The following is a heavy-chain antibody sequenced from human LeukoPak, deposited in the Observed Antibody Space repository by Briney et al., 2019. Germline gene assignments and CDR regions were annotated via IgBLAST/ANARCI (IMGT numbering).Heavy chain of an antibody. D-gene: IGHD3-16*02. CDR2: INPNSGGT. V-gene: IGHV1-2*02. CDR3: ARGQGDVWGSYRYTGYFDY. Sequence: GASVKVSCKASGYTFTGYYMHWVRQAPGQGLEWMGWINPNSGGTNYAQKLQGRVTMTRDTSISTAYMELSRLRSDDTAVYYCARGQGDVWGSYRYTGYFDYWGQGTLVTVSS. CDR1: GYTFTGYY. J-gene: IGHJ4*02.